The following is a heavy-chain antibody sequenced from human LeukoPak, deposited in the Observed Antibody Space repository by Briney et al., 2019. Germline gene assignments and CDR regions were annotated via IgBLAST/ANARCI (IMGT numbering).Heavy chain of an antibody. D-gene: IGHD4-17*01. Sequence: GGSLRLSCAASGFVFSSYWMTWVRQAPGKGLERVASINEGGSRRYYVDSVKGRFTISRDNAQKSLYLEMDSLRADDTAVYYCARAVTSTEGYWGQGTLVTVSS. CDR1: GFVFSSYW. CDR2: INEGGSRR. V-gene: IGHV3-7*03. J-gene: IGHJ4*02. CDR3: ARAVTSTEGY.